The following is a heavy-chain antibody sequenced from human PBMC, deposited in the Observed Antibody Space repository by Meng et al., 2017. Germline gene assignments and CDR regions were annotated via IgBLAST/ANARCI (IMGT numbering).Heavy chain of an antibody. D-gene: IGHD4-23*01. Sequence: HLRELGPGLVKPPTPMSLSCTVTGVSISSYNWSWSRQPPGMGLKCIGYIYYSGSSIYNPSLKSRVTTTVDTSKNQCSLKLSAVTAADTAVYHCARPKGGNSPLFDYWGQGTLVTVSS. CDR2: IYYSGSS. V-gene: IGHV4-59*01. CDR1: GVSISSYN. CDR3: ARPKGGNSPLFDY. J-gene: IGHJ4*02.